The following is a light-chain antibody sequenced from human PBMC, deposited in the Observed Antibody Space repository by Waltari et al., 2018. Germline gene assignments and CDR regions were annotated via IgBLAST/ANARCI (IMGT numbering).Light chain of an antibody. Sequence: SYVLSQPPSVSVSLAETARITCPGYALPKQYAYWYKQKPAQAPVLVRYKDSEGPAGIPERFSGSSSGTTVTLTISGGQAENEADYSCQSADSSGKDVFGTETKDTVL. CDR1: ALPKQY. CDR3: QSADSSGKDV. J-gene: IGLJ1*01. CDR2: KDS. V-gene: IGLV3-25*03.